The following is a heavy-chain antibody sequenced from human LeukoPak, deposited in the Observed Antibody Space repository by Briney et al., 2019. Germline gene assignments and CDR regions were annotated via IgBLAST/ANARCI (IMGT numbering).Heavy chain of an antibody. D-gene: IGHD3-10*01. Sequence: SETLSLTCTVSGAPITSYYWSWIRQPAGKGLEWIGRIYASGSTTYNPSLKSRVTMAVDTSKNQFSLMLNSVTAADTAVYYCARDKGQYGSGTRGFTWFDPWGQGTLVTVSS. V-gene: IGHV4-4*07. CDR3: ARDKGQYGSGTRGFTWFDP. CDR2: IYASGST. CDR1: GAPITSYY. J-gene: IGHJ5*02.